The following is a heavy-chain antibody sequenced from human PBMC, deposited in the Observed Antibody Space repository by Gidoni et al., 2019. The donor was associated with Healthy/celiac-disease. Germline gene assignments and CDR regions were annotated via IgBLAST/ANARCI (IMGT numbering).Heavy chain of an antibody. Sequence: QLQLQESGPGLVKPSETLSLPCTVSGGSISSSSYYWGWIRQPPGKGLEWIGSIYYRGRTYYNPSLKSRVTISVDTSKNQFSLKLSSVTAADTAVYYCARHVPWEYSRPYYFDYWGQGTLVTVSS. CDR2: IYYRGRT. CDR3: ARHVPWEYSRPYYFDY. V-gene: IGHV4-39*01. J-gene: IGHJ4*02. D-gene: IGHD6-6*01. CDR1: GGSISSSSYY.